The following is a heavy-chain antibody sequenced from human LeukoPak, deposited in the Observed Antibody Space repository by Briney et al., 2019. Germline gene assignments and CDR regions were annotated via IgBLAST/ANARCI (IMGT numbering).Heavy chain of an antibody. CDR2: ISSSSSYI. D-gene: IGHD3-3*01. Sequence: GGSLRLSCAASGFTSSNFWMSWVRQAPGKGLEWVSSISSSSSYIYYADSVKGRFTISRDNVKNSLYLQMNSLRAEDTAVYYCARDSYDFWSGYLSSGFDYWGQGTLVTVSS. V-gene: IGHV3-21*01. J-gene: IGHJ4*02. CDR3: ARDSYDFWSGYLSSGFDY. CDR1: GFTSSNFW.